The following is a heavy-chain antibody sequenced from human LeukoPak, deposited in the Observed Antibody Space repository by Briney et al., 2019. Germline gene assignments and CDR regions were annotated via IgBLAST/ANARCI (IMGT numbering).Heavy chain of an antibody. CDR2: INSDGRST. Sequence: GGSLRLSCAASGFTFSNYWMHWVRQAPGKGLVWVSRINSDGRSTSYAASVKGRFTISRDNAKNTLYLQMNSLGAEDTAVYYCARVQRGELPWGGYFDYWGQGTLVTVSS. D-gene: IGHD1-26*01. J-gene: IGHJ4*02. CDR3: ARVQRGELPWGGYFDY. V-gene: IGHV3-74*01. CDR1: GFTFSNYW.